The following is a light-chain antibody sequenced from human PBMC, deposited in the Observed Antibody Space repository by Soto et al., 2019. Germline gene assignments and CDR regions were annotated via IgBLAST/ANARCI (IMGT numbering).Light chain of an antibody. V-gene: IGKV1-17*01. J-gene: IGKJ1*01. CDR1: QDIGND. CDR2: AAS. CDR3: LQHNSYPRA. Sequence: DIQMTQSPSSLSASVGERVTITCRASQDIGNDLGWYQQKPGKAPKRLIYAASSLESGVPARFSGSGSGTEFTLTISSLQPEDFATYYCLQHNSYPRAFGQGTKVEIK.